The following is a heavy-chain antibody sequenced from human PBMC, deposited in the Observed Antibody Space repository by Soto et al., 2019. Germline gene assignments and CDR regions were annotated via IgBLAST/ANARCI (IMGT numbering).Heavy chain of an antibody. D-gene: IGHD3-22*01. V-gene: IGHV3-30*18. CDR2: ISFDGSNK. CDR3: AKETYYYDSSSYSWPRDCDY. Sequence: PGGSLRLSCAASGFTFSGHGMHWVRQAPGKGLEWVAVISFDGSNKYYADSVKGRFTISRDNSKNTLYLQMHSLRAEDTAVYYCAKETYYYDSSSYSWPRDCDYWGQGNLFTVSS. CDR1: GFTFSGHG. J-gene: IGHJ4*02.